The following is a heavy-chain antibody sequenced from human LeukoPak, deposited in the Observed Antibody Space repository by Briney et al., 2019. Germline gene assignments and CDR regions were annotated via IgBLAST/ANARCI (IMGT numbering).Heavy chain of an antibody. V-gene: IGHV3-7*05. D-gene: IGHD3-10*01. J-gene: IGHJ3*02. CDR3: VRDGMGGIKAFDI. CDR2: IDEDGNEK. CDR1: GFTFSSSW. Sequence: PGGSLRLSCAASGFTFSSSWMSWVRQAPGKGLEWVANIDEDGNEKYYVGSVRGRFTISRDNAKNSVYLQMTSLRAEDTALYYCVRDGMGGIKAFDIWGQGTMVTVSS.